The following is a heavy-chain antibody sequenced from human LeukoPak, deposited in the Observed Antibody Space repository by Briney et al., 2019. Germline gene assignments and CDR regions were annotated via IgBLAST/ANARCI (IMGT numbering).Heavy chain of an antibody. CDR2: IYTSGST. D-gene: IGHD3-22*01. V-gene: IGHV4-4*07. Sequence: KTSETLSLTCSVSGGSIRNYFWSWIRQPAGKGLGWIGRIYTSGSTDYNPSLRSRVTMSVDTSRNQFSLKLTSVTAADTAVYYCARESKSYDGSGYYHDYWGQGTLVTVSS. J-gene: IGHJ4*02. CDR3: ARESKSYDGSGYYHDY. CDR1: GGSIRNYF.